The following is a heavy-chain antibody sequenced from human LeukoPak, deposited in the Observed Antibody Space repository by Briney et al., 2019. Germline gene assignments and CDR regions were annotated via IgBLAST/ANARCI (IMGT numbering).Heavy chain of an antibody. Sequence: GESLKISCKGSGYSFTRYWIGWVRQMPGKGLEWMGIIYPGDSDTRYSPSFQGQVTISADKSISTAYLQWSSLKASDTAMYYCARTRYYGSSYNYMDVWGKGTTVTVSS. CDR3: ARTRYYGSSYNYMDV. D-gene: IGHD3-10*01. CDR2: IYPGDSDT. J-gene: IGHJ6*03. CDR1: GYSFTRYW. V-gene: IGHV5-51*01.